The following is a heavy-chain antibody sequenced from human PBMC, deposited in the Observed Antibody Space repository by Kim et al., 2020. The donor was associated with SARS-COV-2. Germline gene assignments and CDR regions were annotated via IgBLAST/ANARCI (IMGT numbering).Heavy chain of an antibody. D-gene: IGHD5-12*01. CDR1: GGSFSGYY. V-gene: IGHV4-34*01. CDR3: ARGVVATIWFALYYFDY. Sequence: SETLSLTCAVYGGSFSGYYWSWIRQPPGKGLEWIGEINHSGSTNYNPSLKSRVTISVDTSKNQFSLKLSSVTAADTAVYYCARGVVATIWFALYYFDYWG. CDR2: INHSGST. J-gene: IGHJ4*01.